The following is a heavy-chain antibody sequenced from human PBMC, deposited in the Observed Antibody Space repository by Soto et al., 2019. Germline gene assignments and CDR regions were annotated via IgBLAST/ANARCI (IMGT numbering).Heavy chain of an antibody. CDR3: ARTNGYLDY. V-gene: IGHV6-1*01. CDR1: GDSVSSNSSA. CDR2: TYYRSKWYR. Sequence: SQTLSLPSAISGDSVSSNSSACNFIRQSPSRGLEWLGRTYYRSKWYREYEVSVKSRITINPDTSKNQFSLQLNSVTPDDTAVYYCARTNGYLDYWGQGTLVTVSS. D-gene: IGHD4-17*01. J-gene: IGHJ4*02.